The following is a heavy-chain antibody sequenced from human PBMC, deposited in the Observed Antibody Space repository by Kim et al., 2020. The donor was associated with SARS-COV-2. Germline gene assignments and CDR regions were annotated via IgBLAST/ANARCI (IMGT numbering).Heavy chain of an antibody. V-gene: IGHV4-31*03. CDR2: IYYSGST. D-gene: IGHD3-22*01. J-gene: IGHJ4*02. CDR1: GGSISSGGYY. Sequence: SETLSLTCTVSGGSISSGGYYWSWIRQHPGKGLEWIGYIYYSGSTYYNPSLKSRVTISVDTSKNQFSLKLSSVTAADTAVYYCARDRIYYDSSGYYTHYFDSWGQGTLVTVSS. CDR3: ARDRIYYDSSGYYTHYFDS.